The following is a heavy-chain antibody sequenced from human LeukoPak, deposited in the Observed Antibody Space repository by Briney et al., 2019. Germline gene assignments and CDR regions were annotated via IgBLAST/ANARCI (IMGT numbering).Heavy chain of an antibody. CDR3: ARLIPQRYSYGTDFDY. CDR2: IYYSGST. J-gene: IGHJ4*02. D-gene: IGHD5-18*01. CDR1: GGSISSSSYY. V-gene: IGHV4-39*01. Sequence: SETLSLTCTVSGGSISSSSYYWGWIRQPPGKGLEWIGSIYYSGSTYYNPSLKSRVTISVDTSKNQFSLKLSSVTAADTAVYYCARLIPQRYSYGTDFDYWGQGTLVTVSS.